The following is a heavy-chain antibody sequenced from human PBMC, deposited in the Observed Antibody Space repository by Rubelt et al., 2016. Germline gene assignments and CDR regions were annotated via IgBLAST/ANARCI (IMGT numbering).Heavy chain of an antibody. CDR3: ASWGSSFQGYFDY. V-gene: IGHV4-38-2*02. Sequence: QVRLQESGPGLVKPSETLSLTCSVSGYSISSGYYWGWIRQPPGKGLEWIGEIYHSGSTNYNPSLKSRVTISVDKSKNQFSLKLSSVTAADTAVYYCASWGSSFQGYFDYWGQGTLVTVSS. D-gene: IGHD6-6*01. CDR2: IYHSGST. J-gene: IGHJ4*02. CDR1: GYSISSGYY.